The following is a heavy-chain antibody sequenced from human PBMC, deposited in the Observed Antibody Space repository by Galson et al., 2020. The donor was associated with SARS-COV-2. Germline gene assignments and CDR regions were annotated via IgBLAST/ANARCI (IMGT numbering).Heavy chain of an antibody. CDR2: IRSKANSYAT. CDR3: TRPYSSGWVRGYYYYGMDV. CDR1: GFTFSGSA. D-gene: IGHD6-19*01. V-gene: IGHV3-73*01. Sequence: GGSLRLSCAASGFTFSGSAMHWVRQASGKGLEWVGRIRSKANSYATAYAASVKCRFTISRDDSKNTAYLQMNSLKTEDTAVYYCTRPYSSGWVRGYYYYGMDVWGQGTTVTVSS. J-gene: IGHJ6*02.